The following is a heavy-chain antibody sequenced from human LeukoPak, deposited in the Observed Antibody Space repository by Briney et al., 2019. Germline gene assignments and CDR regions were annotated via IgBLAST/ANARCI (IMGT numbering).Heavy chain of an antibody. D-gene: IGHD1-14*01. CDR3: ARRYNWNHPKDDY. CDR1: GFTVSSNY. CDR2: IYSGGST. V-gene: IGHV3-66*02. Sequence: GGSLRLSCAASGFTVSSNYMSWVRQAPGKGLEWVSVIYSGGSTYYADSVKGRFTISRDNSKNTLYLQMNSLRAEDTAVYYCARRYNWNHPKDDYWGQGTLVTVSS. J-gene: IGHJ4*02.